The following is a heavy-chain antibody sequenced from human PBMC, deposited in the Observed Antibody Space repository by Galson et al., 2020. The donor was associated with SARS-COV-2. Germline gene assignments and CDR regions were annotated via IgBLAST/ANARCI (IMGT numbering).Heavy chain of an antibody. CDR3: ARERGDVYYYYGMDV. CDR1: GASVSNYY. Sequence: SQTLSLTCIVSGASVSNYYWSWIRQPAGKGLEWIGRMYPSGSTNYNPSLTSRVTMSVDTSKNHLSLWLSSVTAADTAVYYCARERGDVYYYYGMDVWGQGTTVTVSS. CDR2: MYPSGST. J-gene: IGHJ6*02. V-gene: IGHV4-4*07. D-gene: IGHD4-17*01.